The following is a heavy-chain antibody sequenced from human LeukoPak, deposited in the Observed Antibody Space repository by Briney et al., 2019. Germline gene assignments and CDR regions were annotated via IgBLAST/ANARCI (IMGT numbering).Heavy chain of an antibody. CDR3: ARSPDDFWSGYYPMIYGMDV. D-gene: IGHD3-3*01. J-gene: IGHJ6*02. V-gene: IGHV3-33*01. Sequence: GGSLRLSCAASGFTFSSYGMHWVRQAPGKGLEWVAVIWYDGSNKYYADSVKGRFTISRDNSKNTLYPQMNSLRAEDTAVYYCARSPDDFWSGYYPMIYGMDVWGQGTTVTVSS. CDR1: GFTFSSYG. CDR2: IWYDGSNK.